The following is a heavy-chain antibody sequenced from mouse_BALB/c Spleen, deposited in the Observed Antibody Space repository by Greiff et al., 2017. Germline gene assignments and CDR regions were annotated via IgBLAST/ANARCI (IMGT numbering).Heavy chain of an antibody. CDR3: ARESYYYAMDY. Sequence: DVMLVESGGVLVKPGGSLKLSCAASGFTFSSYAMSWVRQTPEKRLEWVATISSGGSYTYYPDSVKGRFTISRDNAKNTLYLQMSSLRSEDTAMYYCARESYYYAMDYWGQGTSVTVSS. J-gene: IGHJ4*01. CDR2: ISSGGSYT. CDR1: GFTFSSYA. V-gene: IGHV5-9-1*01. D-gene: IGHD6-2*01.